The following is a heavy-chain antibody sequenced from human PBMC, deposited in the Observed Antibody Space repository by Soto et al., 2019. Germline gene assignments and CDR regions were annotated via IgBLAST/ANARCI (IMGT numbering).Heavy chain of an antibody. Sequence: SGGSLRLSCAASGFTFSNSNMDWVRQAPGKGLEWISYISSNSRVIYYADSVKGRFTISRDNAKNSLFLQMSGLRDEDTAVYYCARESNMGDFWGQGTLVTVS. D-gene: IGHD3-10*01. CDR1: GFTFSNSN. CDR3: ARESNMGDF. CDR2: ISSNSRVI. V-gene: IGHV3-48*02. J-gene: IGHJ4*02.